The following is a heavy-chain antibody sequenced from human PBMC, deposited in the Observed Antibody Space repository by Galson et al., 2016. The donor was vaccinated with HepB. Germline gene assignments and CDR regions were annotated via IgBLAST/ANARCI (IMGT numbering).Heavy chain of an antibody. J-gene: IGHJ4*02. CDR3: ARPFDDDGFDFEF. CDR2: ISTDGGNE. CDR1: GFTFSAYA. D-gene: IGHD3-9*01. V-gene: IGHV3-30*03. Sequence: SLRLSCAASGFTFSAYAMHWVRQGPGKGLEWVALISTDGGNEHYADSLKGRFTIYRDNSTNILYLQMNSLRTVDTAVYFCARPFDDDGFDFEFWGQGTLVTVSS.